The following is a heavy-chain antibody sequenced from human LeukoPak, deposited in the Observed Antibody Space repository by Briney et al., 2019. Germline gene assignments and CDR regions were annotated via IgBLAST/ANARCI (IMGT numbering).Heavy chain of an antibody. V-gene: IGHV3-72*01. CDR3: VRVAYTSDWHFDY. Sequence: GGSLRLSCAAPGFTFSDHYMDWVRQSPGQGLYCLGRSSHRAKSYTPDYAASVRGRFTTSRDDSQISLYLQMRSLKAEDTAVYHCVRVAYTSDWHFDYWGQGTLVTVSS. CDR1: GFTFSDHY. D-gene: IGHD6-19*01. J-gene: IGHJ4*02. CDR2: SSHRAKSYTP.